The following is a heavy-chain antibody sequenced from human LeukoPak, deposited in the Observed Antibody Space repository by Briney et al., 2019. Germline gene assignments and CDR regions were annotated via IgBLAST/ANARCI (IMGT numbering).Heavy chain of an antibody. CDR3: AKVLSVTTPSFDY. CDR2: ISYDGSNK. D-gene: IGHD4-17*01. Sequence: PGGSLRLSCAASGFTFSSYSMNWVRQAPGKGLEWVAVISYDGSNKYYADSVKGRFTISRDNSKNTLYLQMNSLRAEDTAVYYCAKVLSVTTPSFDYWGQGTLVTVSS. J-gene: IGHJ4*02. V-gene: IGHV3-30*18. CDR1: GFTFSSYS.